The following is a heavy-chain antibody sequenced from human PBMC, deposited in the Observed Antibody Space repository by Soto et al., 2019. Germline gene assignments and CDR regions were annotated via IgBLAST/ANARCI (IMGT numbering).Heavy chain of an antibody. CDR1: GGTFSSYV. Sequence: SVKVSCQASGGTFSSYVISWVRQAPGQGLEWMGGIIPMFGTANYAQKFQGRVTITADKSTSTAYMELSSLRSEDTAVYYCARDPHITIFKGGYYYYGMEGWGQGTTVTVSS. J-gene: IGHJ6*02. CDR3: ARDPHITIFKGGYYYYGMEG. CDR2: IIPMFGTA. D-gene: IGHD3-3*01. V-gene: IGHV1-69*06.